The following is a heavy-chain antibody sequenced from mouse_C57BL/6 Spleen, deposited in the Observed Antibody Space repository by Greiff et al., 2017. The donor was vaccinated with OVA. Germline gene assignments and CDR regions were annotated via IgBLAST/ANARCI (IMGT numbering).Heavy chain of an antibody. CDR2: IDPSDSET. D-gene: IGHD1-1*01. CDR3: AREGTTVDWYFDV. V-gene: IGHV1-52*01. J-gene: IGHJ1*03. CDR1: GYTFTSYW. Sequence: QVQLQQPGAELVRPGSSVKLSCKASGYTFTSYWMHWVKQRPIQGLEWIGNIDPSDSETHYNQKFKDKATLTVDKSSSTAYMQLSSLTSEDSAVYYCAREGTTVDWYFDVWGTGTTVTVSS.